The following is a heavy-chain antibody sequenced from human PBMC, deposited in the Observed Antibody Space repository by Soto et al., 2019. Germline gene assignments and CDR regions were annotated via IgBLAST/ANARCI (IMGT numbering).Heavy chain of an antibody. CDR2: ISGYNGDT. CDR1: GYPFTRYS. D-gene: IGHD3-3*01. Sequence: SVKVSCKASGYPFTRYSIRWVRQAPGQGLEWMGWISGYNGDTEYSKNFQGRLTMTIDTSTTTASMELRSLRSDDTAVYYCARASLTIFGAPYGMDVWGQGTSVTVSS. CDR3: ARASLTIFGAPYGMDV. V-gene: IGHV1-18*04. J-gene: IGHJ6*02.